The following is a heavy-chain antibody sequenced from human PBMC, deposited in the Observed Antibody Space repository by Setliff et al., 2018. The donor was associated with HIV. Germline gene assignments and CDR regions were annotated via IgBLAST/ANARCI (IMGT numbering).Heavy chain of an antibody. CDR2: ISLSGGST. Sequence: GSLRLSCAASGFTFSSYWMSWVRQAPGKGLEWVSGISLSGGSTYYADSVKGRFTISKDNSKNTLYLQMSSLRDEDTAVYYCAKVFVFGVDAFDIWGQGTTVTVSS. V-gene: IGHV3-23*01. J-gene: IGHJ3*02. CDR3: AKVFVFGVDAFDI. D-gene: IGHD3-10*02. CDR1: GFTFSSYW.